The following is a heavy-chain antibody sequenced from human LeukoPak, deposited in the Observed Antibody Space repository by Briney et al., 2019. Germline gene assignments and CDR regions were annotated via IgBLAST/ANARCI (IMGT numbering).Heavy chain of an antibody. CDR2: MNPNSGNT. Sequence: ASVKVSCKASGYTFTSYDINWVRQATGQGLEWMGWMNPNSGNTGYAQKFQGRVTMTRNTSISTAYMELSSLRSEDTAVYYCARGMTGSGGSSSDYWGQGTLVTVSS. CDR3: ARGMTGSGGSSSDY. D-gene: IGHD2-15*01. CDR1: GYTFTSYD. V-gene: IGHV1-8*01. J-gene: IGHJ4*02.